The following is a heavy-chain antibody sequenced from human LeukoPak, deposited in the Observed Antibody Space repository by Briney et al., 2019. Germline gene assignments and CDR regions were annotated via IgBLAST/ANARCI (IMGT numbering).Heavy chain of an antibody. D-gene: IGHD4-17*01. Sequence: PGGSLRLSCAASGFTFSSYAMTWVRQAPGRGLQWVSALSGSGISTYYADSVKGRFTISRDNSKNTLYLQMNSLRTDDTAVYYSAKRRSTVTSAWDAFDIWGQGTMVTVSS. J-gene: IGHJ3*02. CDR1: GFTFSSYA. CDR3: AKRRSTVTSAWDAFDI. V-gene: IGHV3-23*01. CDR2: LSGSGIST.